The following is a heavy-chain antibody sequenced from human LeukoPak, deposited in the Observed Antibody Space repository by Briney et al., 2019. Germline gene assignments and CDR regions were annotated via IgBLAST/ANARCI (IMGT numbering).Heavy chain of an antibody. J-gene: IGHJ5*02. CDR2: INPSGGST. Sequence: ASLKVSCKASGYTFSSYYMHWVRQAPGQGLEWMGIINPSGGSTSYAQKFQGRVTMTRDTSTSTVYMELSSLRSEDTAVYYCASDPSDGVVPPGAWGQGTLVTVSS. CDR1: GYTFSSYY. D-gene: IGHD3-3*01. V-gene: IGHV1-46*01. CDR3: ASDPSDGVVPPGA.